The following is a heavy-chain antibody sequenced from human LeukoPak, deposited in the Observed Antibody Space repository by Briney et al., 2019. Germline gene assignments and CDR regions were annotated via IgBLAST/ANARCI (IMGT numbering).Heavy chain of an antibody. CDR1: GGSFSGYY. D-gene: IGHD2-2*01. CDR3: AVHGPAAPYWFDY. J-gene: IGHJ4*02. V-gene: IGHV4-34*01. CDR2: INHSGST. Sequence: PSETLSLTCAVYGGSFSGYYWSWVRQPPGKGLEWIGEINHSGSTNYNPSLKSRVTISVDTSKNQFSLKLSSVTAADTAVYYCAVHGPAAPYWFDYWGQGTLVTVSS.